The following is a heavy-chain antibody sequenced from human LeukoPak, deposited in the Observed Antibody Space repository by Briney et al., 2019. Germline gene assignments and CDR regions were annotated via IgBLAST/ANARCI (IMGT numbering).Heavy chain of an antibody. CDR3: ARSGYSYDLSSDQVAFDI. CDR1: GGSISSYY. J-gene: IGHJ3*02. CDR2: ISTSGST. V-gene: IGHV4-4*07. D-gene: IGHD5-18*01. Sequence: SETLSLTCTVSGGSISSYYWSWIRQPAGKGLESIGHISTSGSTNYNPSLKSRVTISVDTSKNQFSLKLSSVTAADTAVYYCARSGYSYDLSSDQVAFDIWGQGTMVTVSS.